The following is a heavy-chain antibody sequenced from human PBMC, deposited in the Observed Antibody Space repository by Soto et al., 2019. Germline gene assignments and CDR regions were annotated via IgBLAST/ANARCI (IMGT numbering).Heavy chain of an antibody. J-gene: IGHJ6*02. CDR1: GFTFSSYG. Sequence: GGSLRLSCAASGFTFSSYGMHWVRQAPGKGLEWVAVISYDGSNKYYADSVKGRFTISRDNSKNTLYLQMNSLRAEDTAVYYCAKDPDSLMIVVVWGYYYRMDVWGQGTTVTVSS. D-gene: IGHD3-22*01. CDR2: ISYDGSNK. CDR3: AKDPDSLMIVVVWGYYYRMDV. V-gene: IGHV3-30*18.